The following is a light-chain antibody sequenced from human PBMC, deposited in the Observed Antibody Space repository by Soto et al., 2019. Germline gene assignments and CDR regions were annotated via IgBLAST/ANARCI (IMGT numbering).Light chain of an antibody. CDR3: QQYGTSPMT. Sequence: EIVLTQSPGTLSLSPGERATLSCRASQGVSSRYLAWYQQKPGQAPRLLMYGASSRATDIPDRFSGSGSGTEFTLTISRLESEDFAVYYCQQYGTSPMTFGQGTKVEVK. CDR1: QGVSSRY. J-gene: IGKJ1*01. V-gene: IGKV3-20*01. CDR2: GAS.